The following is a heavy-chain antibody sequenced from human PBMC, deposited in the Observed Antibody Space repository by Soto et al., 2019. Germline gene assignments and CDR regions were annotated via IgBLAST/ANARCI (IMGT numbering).Heavy chain of an antibody. CDR2: IYPGDSDT. CDR3: ARSPGFCSGGSCLGNWFDP. V-gene: IGHV5-51*01. D-gene: IGHD2-15*01. J-gene: IGHJ5*02. Sequence: GESLKISCKGSGYSVTSYWIGWVRQMPVKGLEWMGIIYPGDSDTRYSPSFQGQVTISADKSISTAYLQWSSLKASDTAMYYCARSPGFCSGGSCLGNWFDPWGQGTLVTVSS. CDR1: GYSVTSYW.